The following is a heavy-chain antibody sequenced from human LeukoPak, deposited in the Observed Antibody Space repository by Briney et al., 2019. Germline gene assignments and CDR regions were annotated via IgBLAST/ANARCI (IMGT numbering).Heavy chain of an antibody. Sequence: GGSLRLSCAASGFTFSSYGMHWVRQAPGKGLEWVAFIRYDGSNKYYADSVKGRFTIYRDNSKNTLYLQMNSLRAEDTAVYYCAKVPNSGYDYRYYYYYYMDVWGKGTTVTVSS. D-gene: IGHD5-12*01. CDR1: GFTFSSYG. J-gene: IGHJ6*03. CDR2: IRYDGSNK. V-gene: IGHV3-30*02. CDR3: AKVPNSGYDYRYYYYYYMDV.